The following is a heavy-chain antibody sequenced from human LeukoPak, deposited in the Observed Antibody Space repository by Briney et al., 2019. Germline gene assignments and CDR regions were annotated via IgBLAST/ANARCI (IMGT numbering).Heavy chain of an antibody. CDR3: ARVLRYFDWLLCLDGMDV. Sequence: SETLSLTCAVYGGSFSGYYWSWIRQPPGKGLEWIGEINHSGSTNYNPSLKSRVTISVDTSKNQFSLKLSSVTAADTAVHYCARVLRYFDWLLCLDGMDVWGQGTTVTVSS. D-gene: IGHD3-9*01. J-gene: IGHJ6*02. CDR1: GGSFSGYY. V-gene: IGHV4-34*01. CDR2: INHSGST.